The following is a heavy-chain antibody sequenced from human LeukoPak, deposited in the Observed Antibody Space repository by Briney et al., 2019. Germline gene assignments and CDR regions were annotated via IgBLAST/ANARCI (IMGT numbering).Heavy chain of an antibody. CDR3: ARDLGPFYGSGSRSPFDP. D-gene: IGHD3-10*01. J-gene: IGHJ5*02. CDR1: GGSISSGGYY. CDR2: IYYSGST. Sequence: SETLSLTCTVSGGSISSGGYYWSWIRQHPGKGLEWFGYIYYSGSTYYNPSLKSRVTISVDTSKNQFSLKLSSVTAADTAVYYCARDLGPFYGSGSRSPFDPWGQGTLVTVSS. V-gene: IGHV4-31*03.